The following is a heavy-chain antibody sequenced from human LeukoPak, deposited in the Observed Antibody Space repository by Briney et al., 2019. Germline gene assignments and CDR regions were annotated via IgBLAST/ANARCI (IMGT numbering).Heavy chain of an antibody. D-gene: IGHD2/OR15-2a*01. V-gene: IGHV1-8*01. CDR3: ARGQRTFNWFDP. CDR2: MNPNSGNT. Sequence: GASVKVSCKASGYTFTSYDINWVRQATGQGLEWMGWMNPNSGNTGYAQKFQGRVTMTRNTSISTAYMELSSLRSEDTAVYYCARGQRTFNWFDPWGQGTLVTVSP. J-gene: IGHJ5*02. CDR1: GYTFTSYD.